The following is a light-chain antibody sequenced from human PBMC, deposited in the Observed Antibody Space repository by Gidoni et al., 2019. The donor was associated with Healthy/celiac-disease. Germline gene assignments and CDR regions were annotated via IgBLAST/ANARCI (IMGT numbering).Light chain of an antibody. CDR3: QQRSNWLT. CDR1: QSVSSY. CDR2: DAA. J-gene: IGKJ4*01. V-gene: IGKV3-11*01. Sequence: EIVFTPSPATLSLSPGERATLSCRASQSVSSYLAWYQQKPGQAPRLLTYDAANRATGIPARFSGSGSGTDFTLTISSLEPEDCAVYYCQQRSNWLTFGGGTKVEIK.